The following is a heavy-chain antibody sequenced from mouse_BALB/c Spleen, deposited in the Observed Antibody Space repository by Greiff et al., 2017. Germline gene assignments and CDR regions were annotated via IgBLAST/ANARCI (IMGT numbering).Heavy chain of an antibody. V-gene: IGHV1S81*02. D-gene: IGHD4-1*01. CDR2: INPSNGGT. CDR3: TRPLGRPSWFAY. J-gene: IGHJ3*01. Sequence: QVHVKQSGAELVKPGASVKLSCKASGYTFTSYYMYWVKQRPGQGLEWIGEINPSNGGTNFNEKFKSKATLTVDKSSSTAYMQLSSLTSEDSAVYYCTRPLGRPSWFAYWGQGTLVTVSA. CDR1: GYTFTSYY.